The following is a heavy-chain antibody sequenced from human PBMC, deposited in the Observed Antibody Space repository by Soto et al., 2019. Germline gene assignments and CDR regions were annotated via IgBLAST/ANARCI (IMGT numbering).Heavy chain of an antibody. Sequence: SETLSLTCTVSGGSISSGDYYWSWIRQPPGKGLEWIGYIYYSGSTYYNPSLKSRVTISVDTSKNQFSPKLSPRTAANNADYYCTRDPPRASYNARYNYYYYGMDVWHQGTTITVSS. V-gene: IGHV4-30-4*01. CDR2: IYYSGST. CDR1: GGSISSGDYY. D-gene: IGHD3-16*02. CDR3: TRDPPRASYNARYNYYYYGMDV. J-gene: IGHJ6*02.